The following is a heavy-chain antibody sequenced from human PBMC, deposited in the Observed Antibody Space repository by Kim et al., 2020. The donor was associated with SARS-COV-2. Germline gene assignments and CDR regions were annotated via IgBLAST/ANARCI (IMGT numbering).Heavy chain of an antibody. CDR1: GITFSSYG. CDR3: AKDLKMGQGSSWYYYYYGMDV. CDR2: ISYDGSNK. V-gene: IGHV3-30*18. D-gene: IGHD6-13*01. Sequence: GGSLRLSCAASGITFSSYGMHWVRQAPGKGLEWVAVISYDGSNKNYADSVKGRFTISRDNSKNTLYLQMNSLRDEDTAVYYCAKDLKMGQGSSWYYYYYGMDVWGQGTTVTVSS. J-gene: IGHJ6*02.